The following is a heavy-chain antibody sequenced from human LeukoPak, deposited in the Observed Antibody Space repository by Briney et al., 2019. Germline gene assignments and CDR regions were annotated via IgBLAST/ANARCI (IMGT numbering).Heavy chain of an antibody. CDR1: GFTFSSYW. D-gene: IGHD6-13*01. J-gene: IGHJ6*03. V-gene: IGHV3-7*01. CDR3: ARVKQQLVRLLGRDTTYYYYYYMDV. CDR2: IKQDGSEK. Sequence: GGSLRLSCAASGFTFSSYWMSWVRQAPGKGLEWVANIKQDGSEKYYVDSVKGRFTISRDNAKNSLFLQMNSLRAEDTAVYFCARVKQQLVRLLGRDTTYYYYYYMDVWGKGTTVTVSS.